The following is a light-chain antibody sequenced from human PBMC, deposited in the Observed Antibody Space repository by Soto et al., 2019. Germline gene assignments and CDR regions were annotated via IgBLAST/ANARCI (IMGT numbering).Light chain of an antibody. Sequence: EIVLTQSPGTLSLSPGERATLSCRASQSVSSSYLAWYQQKPGQAPRLLIYGASSRATGIPDRFSGSGSGTEFTLSISRLEPEDFAVYYCQQGSTFGQGTKLEI. J-gene: IGKJ2*01. CDR1: QSVSSSY. CDR3: QQGST. V-gene: IGKV3-20*01. CDR2: GAS.